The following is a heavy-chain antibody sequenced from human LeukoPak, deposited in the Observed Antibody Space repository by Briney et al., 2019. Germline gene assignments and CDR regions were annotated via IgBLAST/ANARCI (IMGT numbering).Heavy chain of an antibody. CDR1: GFTFSSYG. Sequence: GGSLRLSCAASGFTFSSYGMHWVRQAPGKGLEWVAVIWYDGSNKYYADSAKGRFTVSRDNSKNTLYLQMDSLRVKDTAIYYCAKDLRNGENYGFLDYWGQGTLVTVSS. CDR3: AKDLRNGENYGFLDY. D-gene: IGHD4/OR15-4a*01. J-gene: IGHJ4*02. CDR2: IWYDGSNK. V-gene: IGHV3-33*06.